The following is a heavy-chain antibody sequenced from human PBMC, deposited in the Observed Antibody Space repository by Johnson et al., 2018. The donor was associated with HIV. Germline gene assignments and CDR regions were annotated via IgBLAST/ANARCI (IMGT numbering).Heavy chain of an antibody. CDR2: ISGNGGST. CDR3: ARLRSPDAFDI. D-gene: IGHD2-15*01. J-gene: IGHJ3*02. Sequence: VQLVESGGGVVQPGRSLRLSCAASGFSFSSYGMHWVRQAPGKGLEYVSAISGNGGSTYYANSVKGRFTISRDNSKNTLYLQMGSLRAEDMGVYYCARLRSPDAFDIWGQGTMVTVSS. CDR1: GFSFSSYG. V-gene: IGHV3-64*01.